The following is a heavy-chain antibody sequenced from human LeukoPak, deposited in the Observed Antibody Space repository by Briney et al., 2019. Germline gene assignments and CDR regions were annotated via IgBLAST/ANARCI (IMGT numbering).Heavy chain of an antibody. CDR1: GFTFSSYG. CDR3: AKDRERAVAFGGVFDY. CDR2: IWYDGSNK. J-gene: IGHJ4*02. V-gene: IGHV3-30*02. D-gene: IGHD3-16*01. Sequence: GGSLRLSCAASGFTFSSYGMHWVRQAPGKGLEWVAVIWYDGSNKYYADSVKGRFTISRDNSKNTLYLQMNSLRAEDTAVYYCAKDRERAVAFGGVFDYWGQGTLVTVSS.